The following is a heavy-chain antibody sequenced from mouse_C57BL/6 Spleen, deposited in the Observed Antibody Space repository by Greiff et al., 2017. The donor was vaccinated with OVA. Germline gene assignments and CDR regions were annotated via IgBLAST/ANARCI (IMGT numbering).Heavy chain of an antibody. Sequence: EVQLHQSGPELVKPGASVKISCKASGYTFTDYYMNWVKQSPGQSLEWIGDINPNNGGTSYNQKFKGKATLTVDKSSSTAYMELRSLTSEDAAVYYCARSFITTDAMDYWGQGTSVTVSS. CDR1: GYTFTDYY. CDR3: ARSFITTDAMDY. D-gene: IGHD1-2*01. V-gene: IGHV1-26*01. CDR2: INPNNGGT. J-gene: IGHJ4*01.